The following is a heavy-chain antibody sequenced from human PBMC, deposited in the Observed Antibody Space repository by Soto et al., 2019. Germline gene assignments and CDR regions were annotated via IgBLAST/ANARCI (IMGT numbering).Heavy chain of an antibody. CDR2: GYYGGRP. CDR3: ARQRYYYGSGSYLYYFDY. J-gene: IGHJ4*02. D-gene: IGHD3-10*01. V-gene: IGHV4-39*01. Sequence: SETLSLTCIVPGDSINSNRYYWGWIRQPPGGGLEWIGSGYYGGRPYYNSALKSRVTISVDTSKNQFSLKLSSVTAADTAVYYCARQRYYYGSGSYLYYFDYWGQGTLVTVSS. CDR1: GDSINSNRYY.